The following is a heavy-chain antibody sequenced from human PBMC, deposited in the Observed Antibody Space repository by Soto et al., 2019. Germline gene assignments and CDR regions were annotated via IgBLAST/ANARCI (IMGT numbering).Heavy chain of an antibody. V-gene: IGHV2-5*02. Sequence: QITLNESGPTVVRPTETLTLTCRFSGFSLTTSGVGVGWIRQSPGKAPEWLALIYWDDDKRYSASLKRSLTITKDTSKNQVVLTVSDLDPTDTATYYCAHRVLRTVFGLVTTTAIYFDFWGQGTPVAVSS. CDR1: GFSLTTSGVG. J-gene: IGHJ4*02. CDR3: AHRVLRTVFGLVTTTAIYFDF. D-gene: IGHD3-3*01. CDR2: IYWDDDK.